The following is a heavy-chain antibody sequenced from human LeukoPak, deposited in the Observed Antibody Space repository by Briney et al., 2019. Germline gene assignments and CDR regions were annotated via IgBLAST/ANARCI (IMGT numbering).Heavy chain of an antibody. J-gene: IGHJ4*02. CDR2: ISDGGTHL. CDR1: GFIFRNYG. D-gene: IGHD6-13*01. Sequence: GGSLRLSCAGSGFIFRNYGMHWARQAPGQGLEWVAVISDGGTHLYYADSVKGRFTISRDNSESTMYLQMNSLRVEDTAVYYCAKDVAAALDYWGQGTLVTVSS. CDR3: AKDVAAALDY. V-gene: IGHV3-30*18.